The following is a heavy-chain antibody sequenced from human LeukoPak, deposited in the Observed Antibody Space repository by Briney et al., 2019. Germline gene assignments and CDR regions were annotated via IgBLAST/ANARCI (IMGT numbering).Heavy chain of an antibody. CDR2: ISYDGSNK. D-gene: IGHD4-17*01. V-gene: IGHV3-30*04. CDR3: ARGDLTTVTLLDY. J-gene: IGHJ4*02. Sequence: GGSLRLSCAASGFTFSSYAMHWVRQAPGKGLEWVAVISYDGSNKYYADSVKGRFTISGDNSKNTLYLQMNSLRAEDTAVYYCARGDLTTVTLLDYWGQGTLVTVSS. CDR1: GFTFSSYA.